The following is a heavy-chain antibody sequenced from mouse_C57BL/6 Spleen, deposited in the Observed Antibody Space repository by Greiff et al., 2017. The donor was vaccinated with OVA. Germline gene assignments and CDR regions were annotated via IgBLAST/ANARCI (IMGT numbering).Heavy chain of an antibody. CDR3: ARASLYYFDY. V-gene: IGHV3-6*01. J-gene: IGHJ2*01. CDR1: GYSITSGYY. D-gene: IGHD3-1*01. CDR2: ISYDGSN. Sequence: EVKLEESGPGLVKPSQSLSLTCSVTGYSITSGYYWNWIRQFPGNKLEWMGYISYDGSNNYNPSLKNRISITRDTSKNQFFLKLNSVTTEDTATYYCARASLYYFDYWGQGTTLTVSS.